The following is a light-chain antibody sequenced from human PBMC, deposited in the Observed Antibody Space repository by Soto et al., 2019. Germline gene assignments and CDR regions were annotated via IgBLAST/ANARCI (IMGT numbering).Light chain of an antibody. Sequence: IQLTQSPSSLSASVGDRVSITCRASQDIQTYLAWYQQKRGEAPKLLISGTFTLQSGVPSSLNGSGSGTDFTLTISRLQPEDFATYYCQHLNHYPPFTFGPGTKVDLE. CDR1: QDIQTY. V-gene: IGKV1-9*01. CDR2: GTF. J-gene: IGKJ3*01. CDR3: QHLNHYPPFT.